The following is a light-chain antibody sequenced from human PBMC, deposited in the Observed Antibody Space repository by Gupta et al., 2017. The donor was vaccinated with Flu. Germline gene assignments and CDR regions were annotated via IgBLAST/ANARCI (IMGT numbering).Light chain of an antibody. Sequence: QSVLTQPPSVSAAPGQKVTISCSGSSSNIGNNYVSWYQQLPGTAPRLLIYDNNNRPPGIPDRFSASKSGTSATLGITGLQTGDEADYYCATWDTRLSVGVFGGGTKLTVL. J-gene: IGLJ3*02. V-gene: IGLV1-51*01. CDR3: ATWDTRLSVGV. CDR1: SSNIGNNY. CDR2: DNN.